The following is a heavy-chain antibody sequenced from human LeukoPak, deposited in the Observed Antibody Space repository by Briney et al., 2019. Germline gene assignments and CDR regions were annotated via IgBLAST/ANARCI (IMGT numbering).Heavy chain of an antibody. CDR3: ARAGYGSGSYYNWFDP. J-gene: IGHJ5*02. Sequence: KPSETLSLTCTVSGGSISSYYWSWIRQPPGRGLEWIGYIYYSGSTNYNPSLKSRVTISVDTSKNQFSLKLSSVTAADTAVYYCARAGYGSGSYYNWFDPWGQGTLVTVSS. CDR1: GGSISSYY. CDR2: IYYSGST. V-gene: IGHV4-59*01. D-gene: IGHD3-10*01.